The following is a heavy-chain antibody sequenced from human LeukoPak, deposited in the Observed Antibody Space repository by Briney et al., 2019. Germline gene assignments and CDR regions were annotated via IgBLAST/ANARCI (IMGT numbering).Heavy chain of an antibody. Sequence: GGSLRLSCGASGFTFSNYWMTWVRQAPGKGLEWVAFIPSGGSNTYYAASVKGRFTMSRDNSKNTLYLQMNSLRAEDTAVYYCAKYDSSGFDAFDIWGQGTMVTVSS. CDR1: GFTFSNYW. CDR3: AKYDSSGFDAFDI. CDR2: IPSGGSNT. J-gene: IGHJ3*02. D-gene: IGHD6-19*01. V-gene: IGHV3-30*02.